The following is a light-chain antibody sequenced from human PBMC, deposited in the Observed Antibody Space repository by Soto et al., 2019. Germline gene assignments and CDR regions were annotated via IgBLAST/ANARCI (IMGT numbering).Light chain of an antibody. V-gene: IGKV3-20*01. CDR2: GAS. Sequence: ELVLTQSPGTLSLSPGERATLSCRASQTVNNKYLAWYQQIPGQAPRLLISGASGRATGTPDRFSGSASGTDFTLTISRLEPEDFAVYYCQQYGSSPLTFGGGTKVEIK. J-gene: IGKJ4*01. CDR3: QQYGSSPLT. CDR1: QTVNNKY.